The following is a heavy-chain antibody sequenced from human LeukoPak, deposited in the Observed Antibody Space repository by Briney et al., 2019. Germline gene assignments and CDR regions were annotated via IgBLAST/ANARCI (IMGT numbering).Heavy chain of an antibody. D-gene: IGHD3-3*01. CDR2: IYSGGST. V-gene: IGHV3-66*01. CDR3: ARSWRGHYFDH. Sequence: GGSLRLSCAASGFTVSSNYMSWVRQAPGKGLEWVSVIYSGGSTYYADSVKGRFTISRDNSKNTLYLQMNSLRAEDTAVYYCARSWRGHYFDHWGQGTPVTVSS. CDR1: GFTVSSNY. J-gene: IGHJ4*02.